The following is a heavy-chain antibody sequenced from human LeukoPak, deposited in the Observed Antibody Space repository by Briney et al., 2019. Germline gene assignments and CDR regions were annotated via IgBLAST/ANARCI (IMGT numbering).Heavy chain of an antibody. CDR2: FYYTGST. D-gene: IGHD6-19*01. J-gene: IGHJ4*02. Sequence: KTSETLSLTCTVSGGSISSFHWSWIRQPPGKGLEWIGYFYYTGSTTYNPSLKSRVTISVDTSKNQFSLKLSSVTAADTAVYYCARVRQWLVKRAHFDYWGQGTLVTVSS. V-gene: IGHV4-59*12. CDR3: ARVRQWLVKRAHFDY. CDR1: GGSISSFH.